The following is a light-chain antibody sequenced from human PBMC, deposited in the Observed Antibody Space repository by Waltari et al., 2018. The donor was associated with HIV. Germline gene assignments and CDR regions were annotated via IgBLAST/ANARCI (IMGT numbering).Light chain of an antibody. CDR2: SNN. CDR3: AAWDDSLNGLV. V-gene: IGLV1-44*01. J-gene: IGLJ1*01. CDR1: RSNIGRNT. Sequence: QSVLTQPPSASGTPGQRVTISCSGSRSNIGRNTVNWYQQLPGTAPKLLIYSNNQRPSGVPDRFSGSKSGTSASLAISGLQSEDEADYYCAAWDDSLNGLVFGTGTKVTVL.